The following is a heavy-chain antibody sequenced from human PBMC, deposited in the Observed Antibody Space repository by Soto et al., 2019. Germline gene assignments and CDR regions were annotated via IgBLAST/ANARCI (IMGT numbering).Heavy chain of an antibody. V-gene: IGHV4-34*01. J-gene: IGHJ4*02. CDR1: GGSFSGYY. CDR3: ARAFGVDDYGDYADY. CDR2: INHSGST. Sequence: QVQLQQWGAGLLKPSETLSLTCAVYGGSFSGYYWSWIRQPPGKGLEWIGEINHSGSTNYNPSLKSRVTISVDTSQNQFSLKLSSVTAADTAVYYCARAFGVDDYGDYADYWGQGTLVTVSS. D-gene: IGHD4-17*01.